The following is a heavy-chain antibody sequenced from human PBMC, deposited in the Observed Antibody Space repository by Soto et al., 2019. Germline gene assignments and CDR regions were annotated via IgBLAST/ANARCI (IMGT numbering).Heavy chain of an antibody. CDR3: ARGRIVVVPAAMKSWYYP. J-gene: IGHJ5*02. V-gene: IGHV4-34*01. Sequence: QVQLQQWGAGLLKPSETLSLTCAVYGGSFSGYYWSWIRQPPGKGLEWIGEINHSGNTHYNPSLKSRVTISVDTSKHRFSRKLSSVTAADTAVYYCARGRIVVVPAAMKSWYYPWGQGTLVTVSS. D-gene: IGHD2-2*01. CDR2: INHSGNT. CDR1: GGSFSGYY.